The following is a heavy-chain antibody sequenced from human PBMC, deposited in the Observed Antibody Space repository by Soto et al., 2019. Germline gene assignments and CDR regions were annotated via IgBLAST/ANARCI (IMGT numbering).Heavy chain of an antibody. CDR2: IYYSGST. CDR3: ARAPLRQGFLDY. V-gene: IGHV4-31*03. D-gene: IGHD2-15*01. CDR1: GGSISSGGYY. Sequence: PSETLSLTCTVSGGSISSGGYYWSWIRQHPGKGLEWIGYIYYSGSTYYNPSLKSRVTISVDTSKNQFSLKLSSVTAADTAVYYCARAPLRQGFLDYWGQGTLVTVSS. J-gene: IGHJ4*02.